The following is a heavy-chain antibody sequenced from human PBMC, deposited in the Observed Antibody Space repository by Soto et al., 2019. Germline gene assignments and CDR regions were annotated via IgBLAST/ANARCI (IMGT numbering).Heavy chain of an antibody. D-gene: IGHD1-20*01. Sequence: SEPLSLTCSVSGDAISNYYWSWIRPTPGRGLEWMGGVHESGSTDYNPSLRGRVIISLHTSKSQFSLSLRSATAADTATYYCARGTRALITSFFAYWGQGIPVTVSS. V-gene: IGHV4-59*03. J-gene: IGHJ4*02. CDR3: ARGTRALITSFFAY. CDR2: VHESGST. CDR1: GDAISNYY.